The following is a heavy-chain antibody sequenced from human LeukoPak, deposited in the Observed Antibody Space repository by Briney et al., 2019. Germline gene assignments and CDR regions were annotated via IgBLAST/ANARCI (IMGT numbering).Heavy chain of an antibody. V-gene: IGHV3-48*01. J-gene: IGHJ4*02. D-gene: IGHD6-19*01. CDR3: ARDTRAVALDY. CDR2: ISSSGSAT. CDR1: GFTFSSYT. Sequence: GGSLRLSCAASGFTFSSYTMNWVRQAPGKGLEWVSYISSSGSATYYADSLKGRFTISRDNAKNSLYLQMNSLRAEDTAIYYCARDTRAVALDYWGQGTLVTVSS.